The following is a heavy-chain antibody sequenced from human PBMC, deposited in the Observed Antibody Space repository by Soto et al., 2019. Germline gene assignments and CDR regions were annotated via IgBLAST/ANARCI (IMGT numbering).Heavy chain of an antibody. Sequence: GGSLRLSCAASGFTVSSNYMSWVRQAPGKGLEWVSVIYSGGSTYYADSVKGRFTISRDNSKNTLYLQMNSLRAEDTAVYYCARGSPRGTTRYGMDVWGQGTTVTVYS. CDR1: GFTVSSNY. CDR2: IYSGGST. V-gene: IGHV3-66*01. J-gene: IGHJ6*02. CDR3: ARGSPRGTTRYGMDV. D-gene: IGHD1-1*01.